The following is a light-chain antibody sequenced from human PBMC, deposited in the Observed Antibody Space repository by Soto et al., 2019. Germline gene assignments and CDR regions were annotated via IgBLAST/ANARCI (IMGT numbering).Light chain of an antibody. Sequence: QSVLTQPRSVSGSPGQTVTISCTGTSTDVGGYNYVYWYQQHPGKAPKLMIYDVSNRPSGVPDRFSGSKTGTTASLTISGLQAEDEDDYYCYQYAGSASVFGAGTKLTVL. CDR3: YQYAGSASV. J-gene: IGLJ2*01. CDR1: STDVGGYNY. V-gene: IGLV2-11*01. CDR2: DVS.